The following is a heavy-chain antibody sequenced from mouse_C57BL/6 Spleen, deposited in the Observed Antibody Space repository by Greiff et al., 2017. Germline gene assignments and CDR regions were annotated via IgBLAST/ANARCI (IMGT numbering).Heavy chain of an antibody. V-gene: IGHV1-69*01. J-gene: IGHJ2*01. CDR3: ARSEDGYYRYCGY. D-gene: IGHD2-3*01. Sequence: QVQLQQPGAELVMPGASVKLSCKASGYTFTSYWMHWVKQRPGQGLEWIGEIDPSDSYTNYNQKFKGKSTLTVDKSSSTAYMQLSSLTSEDSAVYYCARSEDGYYRYCGYWGQGTTLTVAS. CDR2: IDPSDSYT. CDR1: GYTFTSYW.